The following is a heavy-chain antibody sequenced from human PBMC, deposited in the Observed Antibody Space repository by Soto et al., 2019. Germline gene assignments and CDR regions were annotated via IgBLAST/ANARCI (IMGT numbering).Heavy chain of an antibody. Sequence: SATLSLTCTFSGDATYIGGYYWTWIRQHPGKGLEWIGYIYHTGKSYYNPSLESRVTMSVDTSKNQFSLQLTSVTAADSAVYYCATTNGAYSYDSVSWGQGTLVTVSS. J-gene: IGHJ5*02. CDR1: GDATYIGGYY. CDR3: ATTNGAYSYDSVS. D-gene: IGHD3-22*01. V-gene: IGHV4-31*03. CDR2: IYHTGKS.